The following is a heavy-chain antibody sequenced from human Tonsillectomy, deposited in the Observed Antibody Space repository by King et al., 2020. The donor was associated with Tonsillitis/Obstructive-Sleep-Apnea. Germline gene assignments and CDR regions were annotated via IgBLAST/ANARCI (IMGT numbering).Heavy chain of an antibody. V-gene: IGHV1-2*02. D-gene: IGHD3-16*01. Sequence: QLVQSGAEVKKPGASVKVSCKASGYTFTGYYMHWVRQAPGQGLEWMGWINPNNGGTNYAQKFQGRVTMTRDTSISTAYMELSRLRSDDTAVYYCARARLRSTLNWFDPWGQGTLVTVSS. J-gene: IGHJ5*02. CDR3: ARARLRSTLNWFDP. CDR2: INPNNGGT. CDR1: GYTFTGYY.